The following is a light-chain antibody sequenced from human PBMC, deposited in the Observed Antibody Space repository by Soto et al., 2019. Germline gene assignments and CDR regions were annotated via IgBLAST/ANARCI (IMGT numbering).Light chain of an antibody. V-gene: IGLV7-46*01. CDR1: TGPVISSHY. CDR3: LLSYDGARV. CDR2: DTS. J-gene: IGLJ2*01. Sequence: QAVVTQEPSLTVSPGGTVTLTCGSSTGPVISSHYPYWFQQKPGQAPKTLIYDTSNKHSWTPARFSGSLLGGKAALTLSGAQPEDEAEYYCLLSYDGARVFGGRTKLTVL.